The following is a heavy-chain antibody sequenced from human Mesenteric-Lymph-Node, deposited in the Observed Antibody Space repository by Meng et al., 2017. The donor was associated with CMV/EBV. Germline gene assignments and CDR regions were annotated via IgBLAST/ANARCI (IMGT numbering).Heavy chain of an antibody. CDR1: GFTFSSYW. V-gene: IGHV3-74*01. CDR3: AGDRGVGWFDP. CDR2: INSDGSST. D-gene: IGHD1-26*01. J-gene: IGHJ5*02. Sequence: GESLKISCAASGFTFSSYWMHWVRQAPGKGLVWVSRINSDGSSTSYADSVKGRFTISRDNAKNTLYLQMNSLRAEDTAVYYCAGDRGVGWFDPWGQGTLVTVSS.